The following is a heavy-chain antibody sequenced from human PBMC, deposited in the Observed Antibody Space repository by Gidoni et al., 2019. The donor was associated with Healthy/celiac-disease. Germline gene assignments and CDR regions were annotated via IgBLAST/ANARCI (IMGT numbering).Heavy chain of an antibody. CDR1: GYPFTSYG. V-gene: IGHV1-18*01. J-gene: IGHJ4*02. Sequence: QVQLVQSGAAVKKPGAAVKVSCNASGYPFTSYGISWVRQAPGQGLEWMGWISAYNGNTNYAQKLQGRVTMTTDTSTSTAYMELRSLRSDDTAGYNCGRWELLRGGTDYWGQGTLVTVSS. D-gene: IGHD1-26*01. CDR2: ISAYNGNT. CDR3: GRWELLRGGTDY.